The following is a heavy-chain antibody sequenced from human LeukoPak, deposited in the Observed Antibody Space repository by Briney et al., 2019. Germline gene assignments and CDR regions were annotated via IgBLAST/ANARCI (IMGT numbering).Heavy chain of an antibody. CDR1: GFMFSSYW. CDR3: ARAAGVRYFDL. J-gene: IGHJ2*01. V-gene: IGHV3-7*03. CDR2: IKHDGSDK. D-gene: IGHD6-13*01. Sequence: GGSLRLSCAASGFMFSSYWMSWVRQAPGKGLEWVANIKHDGSDKYYVDSVKGRFTISRDNAKNTVYLQMNSLRAEDTAVYYCARAAGVRYFDLWGRGTLVTVSS.